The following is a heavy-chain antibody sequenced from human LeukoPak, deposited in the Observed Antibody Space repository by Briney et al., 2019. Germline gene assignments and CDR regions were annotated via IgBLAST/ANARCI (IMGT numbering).Heavy chain of an antibody. J-gene: IGHJ6*02. D-gene: IGHD2-15*01. Sequence: ASVKVSCTASGGTFSSYAISWVRQAPGQGLEWMGGIIPIFGTANYAQKFQGRVTITADESTSTAYMELSSLRSEDTAVYYCARGYVVVVAAKDYYYGMDVWGQGTTVTVSS. CDR1: GGTFSSYA. V-gene: IGHV1-69*13. CDR2: IIPIFGTA. CDR3: ARGYVVVVAAKDYYYGMDV.